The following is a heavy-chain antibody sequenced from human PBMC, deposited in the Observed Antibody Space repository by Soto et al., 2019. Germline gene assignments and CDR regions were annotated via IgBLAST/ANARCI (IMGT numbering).Heavy chain of an antibody. J-gene: IGHJ3*02. CDR1: GFTFSSYS. CDR3: ARGRYDTCGSDAFDI. Sequence: EVQLVESGGGLVQPGGSLRLSCAASGFTFSSYSMNWVRQAPGKGLEWVSYISSSSSTIYYADSVKGRFTVSRDNAKNSLYLQMNSLRDEDTAVYYCARGRYDTCGSDAFDIWGQGTMVTVSS. V-gene: IGHV3-48*02. CDR2: ISSSSSTI. D-gene: IGHD3-22*01.